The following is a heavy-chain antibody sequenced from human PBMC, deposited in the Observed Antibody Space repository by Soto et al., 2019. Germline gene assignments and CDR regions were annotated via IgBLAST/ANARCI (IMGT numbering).Heavy chain of an antibody. Sequence: GESLKISCKGSGYSFTSYWIGWVRQMPGKGLEWMGIIYPGDSDTRYSPSFQGQVTISADKSISTAYLQWSSLKASDTATYYCARRDYDILTGYYTNWFDPWGQGTLVTVSS. V-gene: IGHV5-51*01. CDR2: IYPGDSDT. CDR1: GYSFTSYW. CDR3: ARRDYDILTGYYTNWFDP. J-gene: IGHJ5*02. D-gene: IGHD3-9*01.